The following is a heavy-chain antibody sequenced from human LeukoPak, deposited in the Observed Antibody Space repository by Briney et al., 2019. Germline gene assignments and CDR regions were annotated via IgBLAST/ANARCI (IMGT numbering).Heavy chain of an antibody. CDR2: INHSGST. V-gene: IGHV4-34*01. CDR1: GGSFSGYY. Sequence: PSETLSLTCAVYGGSFSGYYWSWIRQPPGKGLEWIGEINHSGSTNYNPSLKSRVTISVDTSKNQFSLKLSSVTAADTAVCYCARGGWAADYWGQGTLVTVSS. J-gene: IGHJ4*02. D-gene: IGHD5-24*01. CDR3: ARGGWAADY.